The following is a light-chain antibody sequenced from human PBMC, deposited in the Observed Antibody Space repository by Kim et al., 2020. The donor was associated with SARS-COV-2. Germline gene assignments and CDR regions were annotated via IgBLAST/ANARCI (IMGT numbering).Light chain of an antibody. CDR1: QSVSSS. J-gene: IGKJ2*01. CDR2: DAS. Sequence: LSPGERATRSCRASQSVSSSLAWYQQKPGQAPRLLIYDASNRATGIPARFSGSGSGTDFTLSISSLEPEDFAVYYCQHRSNWPPYTFGQGTKLEIK. CDR3: QHRSNWPPYT. V-gene: IGKV3-11*01.